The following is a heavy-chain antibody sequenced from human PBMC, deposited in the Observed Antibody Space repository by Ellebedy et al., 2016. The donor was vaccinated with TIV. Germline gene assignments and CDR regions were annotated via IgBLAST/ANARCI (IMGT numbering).Heavy chain of an antibody. J-gene: IGHJ4*02. Sequence: MPSETLSLTCTVSSGSISSGSYYWGWIRQPPGKGLEWIGSMYSSGNTYYNPSLKSRVTISADTSTNQFSLRLTSVTAADTAVYYCARQYDTSGCWWGQGTLVTVSS. CDR1: SGSISSGSYY. D-gene: IGHD3-22*01. CDR3: ARQYDTSGCW. CDR2: MYSSGNT. V-gene: IGHV4-39*01.